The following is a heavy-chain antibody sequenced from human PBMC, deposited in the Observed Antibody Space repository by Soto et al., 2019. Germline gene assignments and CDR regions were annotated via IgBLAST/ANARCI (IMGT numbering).Heavy chain of an antibody. D-gene: IGHD4-17*01. V-gene: IGHV1-24*01. CDR3: AATVTTLTLGYFDL. Sequence: ASVKVSCTVSGYTLTELSMHWVRQAPGKGLEWMGGFDPEDGETIYAQKFQGRVTMTEDTSTDTAYMELSSLRSEDTAVYYCAATVTTLTLGYFDLWGRGTLVTVSS. CDR2: FDPEDGET. J-gene: IGHJ2*01. CDR1: GYTLTELS.